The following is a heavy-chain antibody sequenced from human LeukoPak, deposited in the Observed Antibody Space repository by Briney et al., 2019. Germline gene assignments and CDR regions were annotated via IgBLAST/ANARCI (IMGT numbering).Heavy chain of an antibody. V-gene: IGHV3-30*01. CDR3: ARVGHLGWAFDI. D-gene: IGHD3-3*02. CDR2: ISYDGSNK. Sequence: GGSLRLSCAASGFTFSSYAMHWVRQAPGKGLEWVAVISYDGSNKYYADSVKGRFTISRDNSKNTLYLQMNSLRAEDTAVYYCARVGHLGWAFDIWGQGTMVTVSS. CDR1: GFTFSSYA. J-gene: IGHJ3*02.